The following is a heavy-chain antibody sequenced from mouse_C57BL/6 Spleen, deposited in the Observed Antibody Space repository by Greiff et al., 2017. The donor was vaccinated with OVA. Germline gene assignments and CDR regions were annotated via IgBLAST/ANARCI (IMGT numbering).Heavy chain of an antibody. Sequence: QVQLQQSGAELVMPGASVKLSCKASGYTFTSYWMHWVKQRPGQGLEWIGEIDPSDSYTNYNQKFKGKSTLTVDKSSSTAYMQHSSLTSEDSTVCYCARKEGPYWYLDVWGTGTTVTVSS. CDR3: ARKEGPYWYLDV. D-gene: IGHD3-3*01. V-gene: IGHV1-69*01. CDR1: GYTFTSYW. J-gene: IGHJ1*03. CDR2: IDPSDSYT.